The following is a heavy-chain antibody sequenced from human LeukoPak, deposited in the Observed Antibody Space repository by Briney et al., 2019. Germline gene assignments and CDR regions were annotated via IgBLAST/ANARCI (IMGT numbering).Heavy chain of an antibody. CDR3: ARDSSSYYFDY. Sequence: GGSLRLSCAASGFSVTSNHMNWVRQAPGKGLEWVSIRFTISRDDSINTLYLQMNSLRADDTAVYYCARDSSSYYFDYWGQGTLVTVSS. J-gene: IGHJ4*02. V-gene: IGHV3-66*01. D-gene: IGHD6-6*01. CDR1: GFSVTSNH.